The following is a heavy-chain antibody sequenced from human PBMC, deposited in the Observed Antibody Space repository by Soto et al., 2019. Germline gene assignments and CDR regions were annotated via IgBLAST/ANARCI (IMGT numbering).Heavy chain of an antibody. Sequence: GGSLRLSCAASGFTVSSNYMSWVRQAPGKGLEWVSVIYSGGSTYYADSVKGRFTISRDNSKNTLYLQMNSLRAEDTAVYYCARTVVTAIFGAGYYFDYWGQGTLVTVSS. CDR2: IYSGGST. CDR3: ARTVVTAIFGAGYYFDY. J-gene: IGHJ4*02. CDR1: GFTVSSNY. V-gene: IGHV3-66*01. D-gene: IGHD2-21*02.